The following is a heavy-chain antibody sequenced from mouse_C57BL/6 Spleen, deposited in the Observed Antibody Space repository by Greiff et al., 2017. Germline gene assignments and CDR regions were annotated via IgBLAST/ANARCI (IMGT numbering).Heavy chain of an antibody. D-gene: IGHD1-1*01. V-gene: IGHV14-1*01. J-gene: IGHJ4*01. CDR3: TKPYGPYYYAMDY. CDR1: GFNIKDYY. CDR2: IDPEDGDT. Sequence: EVQLQQSGAELVRPGASVKLSCTASGFNIKDYYMHWVKQRPEQGLEWIGRIDPEDGDTEYAPKFQGKATMTADTSSNTAYLQLSSLTSEDTAVYYCTKPYGPYYYAMDYWGQGTSVTVSS.